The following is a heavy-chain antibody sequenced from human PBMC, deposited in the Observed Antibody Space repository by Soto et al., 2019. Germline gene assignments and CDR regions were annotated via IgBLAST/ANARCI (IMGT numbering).Heavy chain of an antibody. J-gene: IGHJ6*02. V-gene: IGHV3-23*01. D-gene: IGHD3-3*01. CDR2: ISGSGGST. Sequence: PGGSLRLSCAASGFTFSSYAMSWVRQAPGKGLEWVSAISGSGGSTYYADSVKGRFTISRDNSKNTLYLQMNSLRAEDTAVYYCAKVSVTYSVFWSFYSPLHYSYGMDFWGQGTTVTVSS. CDR3: AKVSVTYSVFWSFYSPLHYSYGMDF. CDR1: GFTFSSYA.